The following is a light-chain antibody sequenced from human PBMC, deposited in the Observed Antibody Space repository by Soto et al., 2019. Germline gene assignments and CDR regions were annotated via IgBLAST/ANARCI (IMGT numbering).Light chain of an antibody. Sequence: QSVLPQPASVSGSPGQSITISCTGTSSDVGLYNLVSWYQHHPGKAPKLMNHEVSKRPSGVSSRFSGSKSGNTASLTISGLQAEDEADYYCCSYAGGSTYVFGTGTKLTVL. J-gene: IGLJ1*01. CDR1: SSDVGLYNL. CDR2: EVS. V-gene: IGLV2-23*02. CDR3: CSYAGGSTYV.